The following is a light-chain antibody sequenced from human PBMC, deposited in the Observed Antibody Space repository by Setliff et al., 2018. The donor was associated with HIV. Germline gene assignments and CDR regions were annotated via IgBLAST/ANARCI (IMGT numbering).Light chain of an antibody. Sequence: SALTQPASVSGSPGQSITISCTGTSSDVGGYNYVSWYQQHPGKAPKLMIYDVSKWPSGVSNRFSGSKSGNTASLTISGLQAEDEADYYCSSYTSSSSYVVFGGGTQLTVL. V-gene: IGLV2-14*01. CDR1: SSDVGGYNY. CDR2: DVS. J-gene: IGLJ2*01. CDR3: SSYTSSSSYVV.